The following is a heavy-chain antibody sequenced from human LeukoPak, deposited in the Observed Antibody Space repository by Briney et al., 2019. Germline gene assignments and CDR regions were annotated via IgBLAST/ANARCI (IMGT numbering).Heavy chain of an antibody. D-gene: IGHD3-10*01. CDR3: ARTYGSGSYDDY. CDR2: ISSSSSYM. CDR1: GFTFSSYS. J-gene: IGHJ4*02. V-gene: IGHV3-21*01. Sequence: GGSLRLSCAASGFTFSSYSMNWVRQAPGKGLEWVSSISSSSSYMYYADSVKGRFTISRDNAKNSLYLQMNSLRAEDTAVYYCARTYGSGSYDDYWGQGTLVTVSS.